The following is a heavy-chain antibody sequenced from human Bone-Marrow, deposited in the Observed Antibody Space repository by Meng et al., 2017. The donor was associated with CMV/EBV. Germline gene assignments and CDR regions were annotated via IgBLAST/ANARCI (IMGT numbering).Heavy chain of an antibody. V-gene: IGHV1-69*05. D-gene: IGHD2-2*01. CDR3: AIIQLGIAVVVPAANPLSSGMDV. J-gene: IGHJ6*02. Sequence: SVKVSCKASGGTFSSYAISWVRQAPGQGLEWMGGIIPIFGTANYAQKFQGRVTITTDESTSTAYMELSSLRSEDTAVYYCAIIQLGIAVVVPAANPLSSGMDVWGQGTTVTSP. CDR1: GGTFSSYA. CDR2: IIPIFGTA.